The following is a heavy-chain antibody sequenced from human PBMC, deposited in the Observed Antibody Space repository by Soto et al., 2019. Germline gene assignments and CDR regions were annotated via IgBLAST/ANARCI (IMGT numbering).Heavy chain of an antibody. CDR3: AGGYYYDSSGYYYPKKFYFGMDV. CDR1: GGTFSSYA. V-gene: IGHV1-69*13. CDR2: IIPIFGTA. J-gene: IGHJ6*02. Sequence: ASVKVSCKASGGTFSSYAISWVRQAPGQGLEWMGGIIPIFGTANYAQKFQGRVTITADESTSTAYMELSSLRSEDTAVYYCAGGYYYDSSGYYYPKKFYFGMDVWGQGTTVTVS. D-gene: IGHD3-22*01.